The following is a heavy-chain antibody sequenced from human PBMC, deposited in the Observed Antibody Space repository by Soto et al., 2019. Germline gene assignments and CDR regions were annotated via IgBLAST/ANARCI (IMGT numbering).Heavy chain of an antibody. V-gene: IGHV3-7*01. J-gene: IGHJ3*02. CDR1: GVSFSDYG. D-gene: IGHD1-1*01. Sequence: EVQLVESGGGLAQPGGSLRLSCAVSGVSFSDYGMSWVRQAPGKGLEWVANINEDGSAKHYADSVMGRFTISRDNTENAVYLQMNSLRADDTAVYYCARIVYTFHIWGQGTEVTVSS. CDR3: ARIVYTFHI. CDR2: INEDGSAK.